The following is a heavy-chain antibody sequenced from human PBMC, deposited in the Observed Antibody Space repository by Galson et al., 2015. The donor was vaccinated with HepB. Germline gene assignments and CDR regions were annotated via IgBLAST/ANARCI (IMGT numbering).Heavy chain of an antibody. Sequence: SLRLSCAASGFTFSSYSMNWVRQVPGKGLEWVSSISSSSSYIYYADSVKGRFTISRDNAKNSLYLQMNSLRAEDTAVYYCARDHLLGYCSGGSCYGGAFDIWGQGTMVTVSS. CDR2: ISSSSSYI. J-gene: IGHJ3*02. D-gene: IGHD2-15*01. V-gene: IGHV3-21*01. CDR3: ARDHLLGYCSGGSCYGGAFDI. CDR1: GFTFSSYS.